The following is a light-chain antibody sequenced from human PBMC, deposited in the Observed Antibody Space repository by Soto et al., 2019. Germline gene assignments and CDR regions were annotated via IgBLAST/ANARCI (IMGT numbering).Light chain of an antibody. Sequence: VLTQSPGTLSLSPGEGATLSCRASQSVSSNLAWYQQKPGQAPRLLIYGASTRATGIPARSSGSGSGTDFTLTISSLEPEDFAVYYCQQRSNWPRTFGQGTKVDIK. J-gene: IGKJ1*01. CDR3: QQRSNWPRT. CDR2: GAS. CDR1: QSVSSN. V-gene: IGKV3-11*01.